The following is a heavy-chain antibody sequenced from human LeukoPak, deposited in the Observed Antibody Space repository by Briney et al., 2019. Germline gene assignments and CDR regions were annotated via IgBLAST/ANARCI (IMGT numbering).Heavy chain of an antibody. D-gene: IGHD1-26*01. CDR3: ARDPYSGSYPSPYNWFDP. CDR2: INPSGGST. V-gene: IGHV1-46*01. J-gene: IGHJ5*02. Sequence: ASVKVSCKASGYTFTSYYMHWVRQAPGQGLEWMGIINPSGGSTSYAQKFQGRVTMTRDMSTSTVYMELSSLRSEDTAVYYCARDPYSGSYPSPYNWFDPWGQGTLVSVSS. CDR1: GYTFTSYY.